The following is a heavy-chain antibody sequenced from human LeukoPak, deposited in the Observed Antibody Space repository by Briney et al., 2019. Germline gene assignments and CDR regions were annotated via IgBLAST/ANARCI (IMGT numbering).Heavy chain of an antibody. CDR1: GFTFDDYG. Sequence: PGGSLRLSCAASGFTFDDYGMSWVPQAPGKGLECVSGINWNGGSTGYADAGKGRFTISRDNAKNSLYLQMNSLRAEDTALYYCARWGREMATSFDPWGQGTLVTVSS. D-gene: IGHD5-24*01. CDR2: INWNGGST. V-gene: IGHV3-20*04. CDR3: ARWGREMATSFDP. J-gene: IGHJ5*02.